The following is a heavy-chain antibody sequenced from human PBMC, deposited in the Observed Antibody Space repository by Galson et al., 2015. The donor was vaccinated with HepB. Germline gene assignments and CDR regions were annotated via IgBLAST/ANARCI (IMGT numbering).Heavy chain of an antibody. J-gene: IGHJ3*02. CDR2: IYYSGST. CDR3: ARDRGIRGFDI. V-gene: IGHV4-31*03. D-gene: IGHD1-14*01. CDR1: GGSISSGGYY. Sequence: TLSLTCTVSGGSISSGGYYWSWIRQHPGKGLEWIGYIYYSGSTYYNPSLKSRVTISVDTSKNQFSLKLSSVAATDTAVYYCARDRGIRGFDIWGQGTMVTVSS.